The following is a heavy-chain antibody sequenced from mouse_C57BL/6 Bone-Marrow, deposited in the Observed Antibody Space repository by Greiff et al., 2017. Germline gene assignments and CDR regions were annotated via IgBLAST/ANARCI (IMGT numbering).Heavy chain of an antibody. CDR1: GFTFSDYG. J-gene: IGHJ1*03. Sequence: EVKVVESGGGLVKPGGSLKLSCAASGFTFSDYGMHWVRQAPEKGLEWVAYISSGSSTIYYADTVKGRFTISRDNAKNTLFLQMTSLRSEDTAMYYCATHYGSSYGYFDVWGTGTTVTVSS. D-gene: IGHD1-1*01. V-gene: IGHV5-17*01. CDR3: ATHYGSSYGYFDV. CDR2: ISSGSSTI.